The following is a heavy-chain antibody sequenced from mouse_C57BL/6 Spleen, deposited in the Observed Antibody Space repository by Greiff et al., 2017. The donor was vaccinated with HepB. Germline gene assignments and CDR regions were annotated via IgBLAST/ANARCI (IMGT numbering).Heavy chain of an antibody. CDR1: GYTFTSYW. Sequence: VKLQQPGAELVKPGASVKLSCKASGYTFTSYWMQWVKQRPGQGLEWIGEIDPSDSYTNYNQKFKGKATLTVDTSSSTAYMQLSSLTSEDSAVYYCARWVITTVVAHDYWGQGTTLTVSS. J-gene: IGHJ2*01. D-gene: IGHD1-1*01. CDR3: ARWVITTVVAHDY. CDR2: IDPSDSYT. V-gene: IGHV1-50*01.